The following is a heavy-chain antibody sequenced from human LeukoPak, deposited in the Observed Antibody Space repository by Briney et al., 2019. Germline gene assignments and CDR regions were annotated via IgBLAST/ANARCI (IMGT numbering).Heavy chain of an antibody. CDR3: ARFYGSGTGYYYYMDV. Sequence: GGSLRLSCGASGFTFSGYGMSWVRQAPGKGLEWVSTIVGSGGTTYYADSVKGRFTISRDNSKNTLYLQMSSLRADDTAVYYCARFYGSGTGYYYYMDVWGKGTTVTISS. V-gene: IGHV3-23*01. J-gene: IGHJ6*03. D-gene: IGHD3-10*01. CDR2: IVGSGGTT. CDR1: GFTFSGYG.